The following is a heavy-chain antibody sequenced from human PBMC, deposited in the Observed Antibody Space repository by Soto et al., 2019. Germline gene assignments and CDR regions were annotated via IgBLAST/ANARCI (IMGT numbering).Heavy chain of an antibody. J-gene: IGHJ4*02. CDR3: AKSVHPTEQCPRD. CDR1: GFTFSSYA. V-gene: IGHV3-23*01. Sequence: EVQLLESGGGLVQPGGSLRLSGAASGFTFSSYAMSWVRQAPGKGLEWVSAVRGSGGSTYSADSVKGRVTISRDNSKNTLYLQMNSLRAEDTAVYYCAKSVHPTEQCPRDWGKGTLVTVSS. D-gene: IGHD6-19*01. CDR2: VRGSGGST.